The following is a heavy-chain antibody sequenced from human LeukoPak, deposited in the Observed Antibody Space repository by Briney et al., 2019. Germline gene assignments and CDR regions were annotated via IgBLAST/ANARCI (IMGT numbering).Heavy chain of an antibody. J-gene: IGHJ6*03. CDR1: EFTFHDYA. CDR3: AKAGYYYYYYYMDV. CDR2: FSGDGGST. Sequence: GGSLRLSCAGSEFTFHDYAMHWVRHAPGKGLEWVSLFSGDGGSTYYADSVKGRFTISRDNSKNSLYLQMNSLRNEDTALYYCAKAGYYYYYYYMDVWGKGTTVTVSS. V-gene: IGHV3-43*02.